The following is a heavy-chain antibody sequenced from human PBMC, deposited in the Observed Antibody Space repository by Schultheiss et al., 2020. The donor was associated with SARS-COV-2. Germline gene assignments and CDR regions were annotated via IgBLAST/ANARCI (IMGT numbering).Heavy chain of an antibody. V-gene: IGHV4-34*01. Sequence: SETLSLTCAVYGGSFSGYYWSWIRQPPGKGLEWIGEINYSGSTNYNPSLKSRVTISVDTSKNQFSLKLSSVTAADTAVYYCARGATVTRDFDCWGQGTLVTVSS. CDR1: GGSFSGYY. D-gene: IGHD4-17*01. J-gene: IGHJ4*02. CDR3: ARGATVTRDFDC. CDR2: INYSGST.